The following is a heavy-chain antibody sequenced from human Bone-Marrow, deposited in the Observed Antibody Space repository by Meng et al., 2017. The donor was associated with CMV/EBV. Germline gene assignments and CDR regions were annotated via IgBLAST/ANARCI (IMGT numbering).Heavy chain of an antibody. D-gene: IGHD3-22*01. CDR3: ARDWGYYYDSSGYAGGAFDI. Sequence: ASVKVSCKASGYTFTGYYMHWVRQAPGQGLEWMGWINPNSGGTNYAQKFQGRVTMTRDMSISTAYMELSRLRSDDTAVYYCARDWGYYYDSSGYAGGAFDIWGQGKMVNVSS. CDR2: INPNSGGT. V-gene: IGHV1-2*02. J-gene: IGHJ3*02. CDR1: GYTFTGYY.